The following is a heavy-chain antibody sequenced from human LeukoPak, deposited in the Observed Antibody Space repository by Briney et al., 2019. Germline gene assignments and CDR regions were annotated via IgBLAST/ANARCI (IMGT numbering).Heavy chain of an antibody. CDR2: IIPIFGTA. Sequence: ASVKVSCKASGGTFSSYAISWVRQAPGQGLEWMGGIIPIFGTANYAQKFQGRVTITADESTSTAYMELSSLRSEDTAVYYCARVLGIAVAGAYYYYGMDVWGQGTTVTVSS. V-gene: IGHV1-69*13. D-gene: IGHD6-19*01. CDR1: GGTFSSYA. J-gene: IGHJ6*02. CDR3: ARVLGIAVAGAYYYYGMDV.